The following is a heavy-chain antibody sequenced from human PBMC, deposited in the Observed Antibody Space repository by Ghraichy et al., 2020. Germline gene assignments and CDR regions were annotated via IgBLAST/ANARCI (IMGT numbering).Heavy chain of an antibody. V-gene: IGHV3-48*01. CDR2: ISSAGSAI. Sequence: GGSLRLSCAASGFIFSDYGMSWVRQAPGKGLEWISYISSAGSAIYYADSVKGRFTISRDKTKNSLYLQMESLRAEDTAVYYCARINLKPAVTSYYYYYMDVWGRGTTVTVSS. CDR1: GFIFSDYG. D-gene: IGHD2-2*01. J-gene: IGHJ6*03. CDR3: ARINLKPAVTSYYYYYMDV.